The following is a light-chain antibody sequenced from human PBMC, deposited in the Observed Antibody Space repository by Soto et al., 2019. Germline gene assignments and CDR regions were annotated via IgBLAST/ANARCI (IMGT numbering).Light chain of an antibody. CDR1: QSVSSSY. CDR2: GAS. Sequence: LTLSRGTLSLSKGERATLSCRASQSVSSSYLAWYQQKPGQAPRLLIYGASSRATGIPDRFSGSGSGTDFTLTISRLEPEDFAVYYCQQYGSSLFGPGTKVDIK. J-gene: IGKJ3*01. V-gene: IGKV3-20*01. CDR3: QQYGSSL.